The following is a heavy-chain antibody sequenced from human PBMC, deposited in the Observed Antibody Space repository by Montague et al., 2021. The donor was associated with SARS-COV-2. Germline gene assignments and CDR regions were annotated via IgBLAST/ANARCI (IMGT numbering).Heavy chain of an antibody. CDR1: GDSFSDYY. D-gene: IGHD3-3*01. V-gene: IGHV4-34*01. CDR3: ARGQVTVFGVLIMLPAAGPFDI. CDR2: TSLRASA. J-gene: IGHJ3*02. Sequence: SETLSLTCRVYGDSFSDYYWSWIRQPPGKGLEWIGQTSLRASANCNPSLKSRVSISVDTSKNQLSLKLTSVIAADTGVYYCARGQVTVFGVLIMLPAAGPFDIWGQGTMVTVSS.